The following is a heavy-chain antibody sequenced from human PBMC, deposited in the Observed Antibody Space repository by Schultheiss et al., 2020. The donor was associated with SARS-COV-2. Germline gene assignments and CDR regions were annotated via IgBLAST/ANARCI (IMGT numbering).Heavy chain of an antibody. CDR1: GGSIRSGESY. Sequence: SETLSLTCTVSGGSIRSGESYWSWIRQSPGKGLEWIGYIDYSGRIFYNPSLKSRLTISVDTSKNQFSLKLISLTAADTAIYYCARGNDFVCFFDSWGQGTLVTVSS. V-gene: IGHV4-30-4*01. J-gene: IGHJ4*02. CDR3: ARGNDFVCFFDS. CDR2: IDYSGRI. D-gene: IGHD3-3*01.